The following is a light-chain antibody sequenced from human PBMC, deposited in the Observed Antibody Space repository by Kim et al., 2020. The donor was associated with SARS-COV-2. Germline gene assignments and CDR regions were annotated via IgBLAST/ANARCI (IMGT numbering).Light chain of an antibody. CDR3: QQYGSLPWT. CDR1: QTVSIRS. CDR2: DAY. V-gene: IGKV3-20*01. J-gene: IGKJ1*01. Sequence: EIVLTQSPDTLSLSPGERATLSCRASQTVSIRSVNWYQQKPGQAPRLLIYDAYRRATGVPDRFRGSGSGTDFTLTISRLEPEDFAVYHCQQYGSLPWTFGQGTKVDIK.